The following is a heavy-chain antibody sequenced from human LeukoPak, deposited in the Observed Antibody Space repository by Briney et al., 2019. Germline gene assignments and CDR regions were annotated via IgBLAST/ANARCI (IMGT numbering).Heavy chain of an antibody. J-gene: IGHJ4*02. V-gene: IGHV3-7*01. CDR3: ARTRNGDGDY. D-gene: IGHD4-17*01. CDR1: GFTFSRYW. Sequence: PGGSLRLSCAASGFTFSRYWMSWVRQAPGKGLEWVANIKNDESEKYYVDSVKGRFTISRDNAKSSLYLQMNSLRVEDSAVYYCARTRNGDGDYWGQGTLVTVSS. CDR2: IKNDESEK.